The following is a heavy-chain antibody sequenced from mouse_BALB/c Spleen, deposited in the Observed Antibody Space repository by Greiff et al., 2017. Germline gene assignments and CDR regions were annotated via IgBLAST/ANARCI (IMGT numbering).Heavy chain of an antibody. J-gene: IGHJ3*01. CDR3: ARWGYGSSAY. Sequence: VQLKQSGPGLVKPSQSLSLTCTVTGYSITSDYAWNWIRQFPGNKLEWMGYISYSGSTSYNPSLKSRISITRDTSKNQFFLQLNSVTTEDTATYYCARWGYGSSAYWGQGTLVTVSA. V-gene: IGHV3-2*02. CDR1: GYSITSDYA. CDR2: ISYSGST. D-gene: IGHD1-1*01.